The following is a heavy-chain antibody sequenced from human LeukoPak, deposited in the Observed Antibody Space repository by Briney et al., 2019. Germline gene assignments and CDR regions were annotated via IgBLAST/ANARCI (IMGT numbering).Heavy chain of an antibody. J-gene: IGHJ4*02. CDR2: ISSSGSTI. CDR1: GFTFSSYE. CDR3: ARELSAAAGCFDY. V-gene: IGHV3-48*03. D-gene: IGHD6-13*01. Sequence: GGSLRLSCAASGFTFSSYEMNWVRQAPGKGLEWVSYISSSGSTIYYADSVKGRFTISRDNAKNSLYLQMNSLRAEDTAVYYCARELSAAAGCFDYWGQGTLATVSS.